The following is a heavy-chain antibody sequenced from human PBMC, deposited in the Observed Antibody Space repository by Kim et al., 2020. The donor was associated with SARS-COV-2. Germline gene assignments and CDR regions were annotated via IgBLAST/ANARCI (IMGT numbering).Heavy chain of an antibody. CDR3: AKVEGDIVVVVAAINYYGMDV. V-gene: IGHV3-23*01. CDR1: GFTFSSYA. J-gene: IGHJ6*02. D-gene: IGHD2-15*01. Sequence: GGSLRLSCAASGFTFSSYAMSWVRQAPGKGLEWVSAISGSGGSTYYADSVKGRFTISRDNSKNTLYLQMNSLRAEDTAVYYCAKVEGDIVVVVAAINYYGMDVWGQGTTVTVSS. CDR2: ISGSGGST.